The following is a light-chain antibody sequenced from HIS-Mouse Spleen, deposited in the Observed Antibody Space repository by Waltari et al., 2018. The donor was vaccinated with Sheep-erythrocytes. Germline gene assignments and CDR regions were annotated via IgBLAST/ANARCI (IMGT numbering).Light chain of an antibody. J-gene: IGLJ1*01. CDR2: DVS. Sequence: QSALTQPRSVSGSPGQSVTISCTGTSSDVGGYNHVSWYQQHPGKAPKLMIYDVSKRPSGVPDRFSGSKSGNTASLTISGLQAEDEADYYCCSYAGSYNHVFATGTKLTVL. V-gene: IGLV2-11*01. CDR3: CSYAGSYNHV. CDR1: SSDVGGYNH.